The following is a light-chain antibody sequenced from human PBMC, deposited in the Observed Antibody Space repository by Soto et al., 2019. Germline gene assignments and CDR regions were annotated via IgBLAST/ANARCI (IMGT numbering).Light chain of an antibody. Sequence: EIVLTQSPGTLSLSPGERATLSCRASQSVSSSYLAWYQQKPGQAPRLLIYGASSRATGIPDRFSGSGSGTDFTLTISRLEPEYFAVYYCQHYGSSPRTFGQETKADIK. V-gene: IGKV3-20*01. J-gene: IGKJ1*01. CDR2: GAS. CDR3: QHYGSSPRT. CDR1: QSVSSSY.